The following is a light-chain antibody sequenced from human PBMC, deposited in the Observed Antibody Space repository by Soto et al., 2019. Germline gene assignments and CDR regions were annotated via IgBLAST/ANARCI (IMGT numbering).Light chain of an antibody. Sequence: QSALTQPHSVSGSPGQSVTISCTGTSVDVGAYDFVSWYQQHPGKAPKLLIYVVSGRPSGVPHRFSGSKSGNAASLTISGLQAEDEADYYCSSFTTSHTYVFGSWTKLTVL. CDR3: SSFTTSHTYV. V-gene: IGLV2-11*01. J-gene: IGLJ1*01. CDR1: SVDVGAYDF. CDR2: VVS.